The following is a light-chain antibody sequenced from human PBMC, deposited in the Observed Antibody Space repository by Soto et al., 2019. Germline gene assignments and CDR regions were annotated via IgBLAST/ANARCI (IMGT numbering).Light chain of an antibody. CDR2: DVT. CDR1: SSDVGGYNF. CDR3: SSYTSSSTLV. Sequence: QSALTQPASVSGSPGQSITISCTGTSSDVGGYNFVSWYQQHPGKAPRLMIYDVTNRPSGVSNRFSGSKSGNTASLTISGRQDEEEAHYYCSSYTSSSTLVFGGGTKLTVL. J-gene: IGLJ2*01. V-gene: IGLV2-14*03.